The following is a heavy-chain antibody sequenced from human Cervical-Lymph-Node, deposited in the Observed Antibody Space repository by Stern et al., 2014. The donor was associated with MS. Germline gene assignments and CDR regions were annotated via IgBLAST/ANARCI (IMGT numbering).Heavy chain of an antibody. V-gene: IGHV4-59*12. J-gene: IGHJ3*02. CDR1: GGSIRDYY. D-gene: IGHD1-26*01. CDR3: ARKLNRGSYYDVFDI. Sequence: VQLQESGPGLVKPSETLSLTCIVSGGSIRDYYWSWIRQPPGKGLEWIGYVSYSGSTNYTPSLMSRGTISVDTSQNQFSLRLISVTAADTAVYYCARKLNRGSYYDVFDIWGQGTMVTVSS. CDR2: VSYSGST.